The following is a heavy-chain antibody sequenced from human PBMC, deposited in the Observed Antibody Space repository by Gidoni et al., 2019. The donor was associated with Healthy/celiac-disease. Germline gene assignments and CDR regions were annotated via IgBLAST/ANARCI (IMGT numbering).Heavy chain of an antibody. CDR1: AYTFTSYA. CDR3: ARFVGGRGYFDD. Sequence: QLQLVQSGAEVKKPGASVKVSCMTSAYTFTSYAMHWVRQAPGQRLEWMGWINAVNGNTKYSKKFQGRVTITSDTSASTAYMELSSLRSEDTAVYYWARFVGGRGYFDDWGQGTLVTVSS. CDR2: INAVNGNT. J-gene: IGHJ4*02. V-gene: IGHV1-3*01. D-gene: IGHD1-26*01.